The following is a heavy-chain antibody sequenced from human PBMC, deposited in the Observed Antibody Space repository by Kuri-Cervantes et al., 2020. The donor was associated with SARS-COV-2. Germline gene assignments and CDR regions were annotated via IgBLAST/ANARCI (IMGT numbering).Heavy chain of an antibody. CDR2: ISSSANFI. CDR1: GFTFSTYR. J-gene: IGHJ4*02. Sequence: ETLSLTCAASGFTFSTYRMNWVRQAPGKGLEWVSSISSSANFIYYADSVQGRFTISRDNAKNSLFLQMSSLKAEDTGVYYCAREWGDYWGQGTLVTVSS. CDR3: AREWGDY. D-gene: IGHD3-16*01. V-gene: IGHV3-21*01.